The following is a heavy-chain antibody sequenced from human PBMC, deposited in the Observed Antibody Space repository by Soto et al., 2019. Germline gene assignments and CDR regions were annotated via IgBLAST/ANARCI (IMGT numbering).Heavy chain of an antibody. CDR3: ARYDYGSGDDYNIDY. J-gene: IGHJ4*02. CDR2: IHHSGST. V-gene: IGHV4-4*02. Sequence: PSETRSLTCAVSGDSISSMNWWSWVRQPPGKGLEWIGEIHHSGSTNYNPSLMSRVTISVDKSKNQFSLKLTSVTAADTAVYYCARYDYGSGDDYNIDYWGQGTLVTVS. CDR1: GDSISSMNW. D-gene: IGHD3-10*01.